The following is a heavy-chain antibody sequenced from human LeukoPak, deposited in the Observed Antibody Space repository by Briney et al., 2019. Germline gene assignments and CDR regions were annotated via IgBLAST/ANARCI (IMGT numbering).Heavy chain of an antibody. V-gene: IGHV3-53*01. CDR3: AKGSSNWLDHYYFDF. D-gene: IGHD6-13*01. Sequence: GGSLRLSCAASGSSGTTNYMSWVRQAPGKGLEFVSIVYGGDTTVYADSVKGRFTISRDNSKNTLYLQMNSLRVEDTAVYYCAKGSSNWLDHYYFDFWGQGTLVTVSS. J-gene: IGHJ4*02. CDR1: GSSGTTNY. CDR2: VYGGDTT.